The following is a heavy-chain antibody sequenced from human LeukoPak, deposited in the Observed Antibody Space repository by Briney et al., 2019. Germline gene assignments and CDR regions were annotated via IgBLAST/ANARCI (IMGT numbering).Heavy chain of an antibody. CDR3: ARGSTYYYDSSGYAY. CDR2: INPNSGGT. CDR1: GYTFTCYY. Sequence: KVSCKASGYTFTCYYMHWVRQAPGQGLEWMGRINPNSGGTNYAQKFQGRVTMTRDTSISTAYMELSRLRSDDTAVYYCARGSTYYYDSSGYAYWGQGTLVTVSS. V-gene: IGHV1-2*06. J-gene: IGHJ4*02. D-gene: IGHD3-22*01.